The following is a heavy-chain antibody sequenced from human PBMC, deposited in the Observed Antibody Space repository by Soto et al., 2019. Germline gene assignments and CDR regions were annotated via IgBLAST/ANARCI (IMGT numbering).Heavy chain of an antibody. J-gene: IGHJ6*02. CDR3: ARDFRRGSGSYYGFGYYYYGMDV. CDR1: GFTFSSYA. CDR2: ISYDGSNK. Sequence: PGGSLRLSCAASGFTFSSYAMHWVRQAPGKGLEWVAVISYDGSNKYYADSVKGRFTISRDNSKNTLYLQMNSLRAEDTAVYYCARDFRRGSGSYYGFGYYYYGMDVWGQGTTVTVS. D-gene: IGHD3-10*01. V-gene: IGHV3-30-3*01.